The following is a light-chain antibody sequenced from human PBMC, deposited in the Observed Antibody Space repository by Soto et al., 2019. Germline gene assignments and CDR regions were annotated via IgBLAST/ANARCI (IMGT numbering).Light chain of an antibody. J-gene: IGKJ1*01. V-gene: IGKV1-39*01. CDR1: QSISRY. Sequence: DIQMTQSPSSLSASVGDRVTITCRASQSISRYLNWYQHKPGKAPNLLIYAASSLQSGVPSRFSGIGSVTDLTLTISGLQPEDFVTYYCQQSYSFWTFCQGTKVEIK. CDR2: AAS. CDR3: QQSYSFWT.